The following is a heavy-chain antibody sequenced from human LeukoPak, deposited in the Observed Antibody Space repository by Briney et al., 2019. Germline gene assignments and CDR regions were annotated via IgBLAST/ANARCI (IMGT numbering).Heavy chain of an antibody. CDR1: GFTFDDYG. J-gene: IGHJ4*02. CDR3: AKLDIAAAGE. D-gene: IGHD6-13*01. V-gene: IGHV3-20*04. Sequence: GGSLRLSCAASGFTFDDYGMSWVRQAPGKGLEWVSTINWDGDSTDYADSVKGRFTISKDNAKNSLYLHLSSLTVEDTAFYYCAKLDIAAAGEWGQGTLVTVSS. CDR2: INWDGDST.